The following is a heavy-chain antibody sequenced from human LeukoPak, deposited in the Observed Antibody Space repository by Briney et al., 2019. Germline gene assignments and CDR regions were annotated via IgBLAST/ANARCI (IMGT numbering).Heavy chain of an antibody. V-gene: IGHV4-59*01. Sequence: SETLSLTCTVSGASITSYYWSWVRQPPGKGLEWIGYIYYSGATDYNPSLKSRVTMSVDTSKNQFSLKLSSVTAADTAVYYCARDYYDSSGFGAFDIWGQGTMVTVSS. CDR1: GASITSYY. J-gene: IGHJ3*02. CDR2: IYYSGAT. CDR3: ARDYYDSSGFGAFDI. D-gene: IGHD3-22*01.